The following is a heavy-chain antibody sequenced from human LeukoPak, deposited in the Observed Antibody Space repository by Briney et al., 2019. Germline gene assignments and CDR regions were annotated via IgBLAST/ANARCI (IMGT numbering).Heavy chain of an antibody. CDR2: ISSSGNTI. V-gene: IGHV3-48*03. D-gene: IGHD1-26*01. CDR3: AKWSNEWELLDAFDI. CDR1: GFTFSSYE. Sequence: GGSLRLSCAASGFTFSSYEMNWVRQAPGKGLEWVSYISSSGNTIYYADSVKGRFTISRDNAKNTLYLQMNSLRAEDTAVYYCAKWSNEWELLDAFDIWGQGTMVTVSS. J-gene: IGHJ3*02.